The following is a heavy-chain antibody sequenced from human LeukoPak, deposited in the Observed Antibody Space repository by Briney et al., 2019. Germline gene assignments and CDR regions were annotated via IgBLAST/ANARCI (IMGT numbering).Heavy chain of an antibody. Sequence: SQTLSLTCTVSGGSISSGDYYWSWIRQPPGKGLEWIGYIYYSGSTSYNPSLKSRVTILVDTSKNQFSLKLSSMTAADTAVYYCARGTTPGYSGHGGALDAFDIWGQGTMVTVSS. CDR2: IYYSGST. CDR1: GGSISSGDYY. D-gene: IGHD5-12*01. V-gene: IGHV4-30-4*08. J-gene: IGHJ3*02. CDR3: ARGTTPGYSGHGGALDAFDI.